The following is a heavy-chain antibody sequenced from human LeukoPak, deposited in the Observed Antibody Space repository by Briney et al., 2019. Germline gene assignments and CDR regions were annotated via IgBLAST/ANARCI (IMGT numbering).Heavy chain of an antibody. V-gene: IGHV4-59*01. CDR2: IYYSGST. Sequence: KASETLSLTCTVSGGSISSYYWSWIRQPPGKGLEWIGYIYYSGSTNYNPSLKSRVTISVDTSKNQFSLKLSSVTAADTAVYYCAREGIAVAGTHEYYFDYWGQGTLVTVSS. CDR3: AREGIAVAGTHEYYFDY. J-gene: IGHJ4*02. CDR1: GGSISSYY. D-gene: IGHD6-19*01.